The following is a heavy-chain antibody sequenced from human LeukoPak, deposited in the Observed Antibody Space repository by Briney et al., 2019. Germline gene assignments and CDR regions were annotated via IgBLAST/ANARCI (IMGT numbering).Heavy chain of an antibody. V-gene: IGHV3-23*01. D-gene: IGHD3-10*01. J-gene: IGHJ4*02. CDR2: ISGSGGST. CDR3: AKNSYYYGSGSYYFDY. CDR1: EFTFSSCD. Sequence: PGGSLRLSCAASEFTFSSCDMSWVRQPPGKGLEWVSAISGSGGSTSYADSVKGRFTISRDNSKNTLYLQMNTLRAEDTAVYYCAKNSYYYGSGSYYFDYWGQGTLVTVSS.